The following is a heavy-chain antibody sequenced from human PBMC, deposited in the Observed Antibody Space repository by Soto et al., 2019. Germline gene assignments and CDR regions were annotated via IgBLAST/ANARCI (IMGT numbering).Heavy chain of an antibody. J-gene: IGHJ3*02. CDR1: GFTFSDSA. CDR2: IRSKPNNYAT. D-gene: IGHD4-17*01. V-gene: IGHV3-73*01. Sequence: GGSLRLSCAASGFTFSDSAIHWVRQASGRGLEWIGLIRSKPNNYATTYTASLKGRFTISRDESRNTAFLQMSSLKPEDPAVYYCVRRGDSFHDVFDIWGPGTMVTVSS. CDR3: VRRGDSFHDVFDI.